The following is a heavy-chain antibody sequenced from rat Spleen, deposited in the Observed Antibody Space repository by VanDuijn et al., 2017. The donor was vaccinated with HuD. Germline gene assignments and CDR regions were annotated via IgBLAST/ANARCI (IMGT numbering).Heavy chain of an antibody. D-gene: IGHD1-12*03. CDR3: ARHYYDGYYRYWYFDF. CDR1: GFTFSNYD. V-gene: IGHV5S13*01. CDR2: TTTGGGNT. Sequence: EVQLVESGGGLVQPGRSLKLSCAASGFTFSNYDMAWVRQAPTKGLEWIASTTTGGGNTYYRDSVKGRFTISRDNAKNTQYLQMDSLRSEDTATYYCARHYYDGYYRYWYFDFWGPGTMVTVSS. J-gene: IGHJ1*01.